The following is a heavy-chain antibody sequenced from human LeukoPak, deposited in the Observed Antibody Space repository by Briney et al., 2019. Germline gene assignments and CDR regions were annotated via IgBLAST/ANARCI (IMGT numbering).Heavy chain of an antibody. J-gene: IGHJ6*03. Sequence: GGSLRLSCAASGFSFSGYGMHWVRQAPGKGLEWVAFIRYDGSNEYYADSVKGRFTISRDKSKNTLSLQMNGLRVEDTAVYYCAKVMPPGRIRFYSYYMDVWGKGTTVTVSS. V-gene: IGHV3-30*02. CDR2: IRYDGSNE. CDR3: AKVMPPGRIRFYSYYMDV. CDR1: GFSFSGYG. D-gene: IGHD2-15*01.